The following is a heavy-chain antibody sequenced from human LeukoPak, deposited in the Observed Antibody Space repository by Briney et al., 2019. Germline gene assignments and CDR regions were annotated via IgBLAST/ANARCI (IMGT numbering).Heavy chain of an antibody. CDR2: INSDGSST. CDR1: GFTFDDYA. V-gene: IGHV3-74*01. J-gene: IGHJ4*02. CDR3: ARGHYYYGSGSYDY. D-gene: IGHD3-10*01. Sequence: GGSLRLSCAASGFTFDDYAMHWVRQAPGKGLEWVSGINSDGSSTSYADSVKGRFTISRDNAKNTLYLQMNSLRAEDTAVYYCARGHYYYGSGSYDYWGQGTLVTVSS.